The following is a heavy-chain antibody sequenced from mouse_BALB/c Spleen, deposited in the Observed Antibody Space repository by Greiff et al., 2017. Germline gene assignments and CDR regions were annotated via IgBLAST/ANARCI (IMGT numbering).Heavy chain of an antibody. V-gene: IGHV5-17*02. CDR3: ARGREYHPYDYALDY. CDR1: GFTFSSFG. J-gene: IGHJ4*01. D-gene: IGHD2-10*02. CDR2: ISSGSSTI. Sequence: EVQVVESGGGLVQPGGSRKLSCAASGFTFSSFGMHWVRQAPEKGLEWVAYISSGSSTINYADTVKGRFTISRDNPKNTLFLQMTSLRSEDTAMYYCARGREYHPYDYALDYWGQGTSVTVSS.